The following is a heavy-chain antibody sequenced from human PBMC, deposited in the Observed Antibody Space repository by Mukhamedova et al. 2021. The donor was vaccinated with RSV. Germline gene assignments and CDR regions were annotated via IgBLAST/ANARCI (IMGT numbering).Heavy chain of an antibody. J-gene: IGHJ4*02. CDR3: AKDFFYYFDY. V-gene: IGHV3-23*01. CDR2: LSGSSGI. D-gene: IGHD2/OR15-2a*01. Sequence: ALSGSSGINAEYMGKGRFTISRDNSKNTLYLQMNSLRAEDTAVYYCAKDFFYYFDYWGQGTLVTVSS.